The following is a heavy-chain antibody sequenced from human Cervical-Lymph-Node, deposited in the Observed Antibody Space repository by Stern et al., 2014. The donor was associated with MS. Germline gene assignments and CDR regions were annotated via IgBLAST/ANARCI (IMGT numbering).Heavy chain of an antibody. V-gene: IGHV1-69*01. Sequence: QLVQSGAEVKKPGSSAKVSCTASGDTFINFGISWVRQAPGQGLEWMGGIIPMFGTTEYAQKFQGRVSISADESATTVYMELSSLRSEDTAVYYCARDNDDNGMDVWGQGTTVTVSS. J-gene: IGHJ6*02. CDR3: ARDNDDNGMDV. D-gene: IGHD1-1*01. CDR2: IIPMFGTT. CDR1: GDTFINFG.